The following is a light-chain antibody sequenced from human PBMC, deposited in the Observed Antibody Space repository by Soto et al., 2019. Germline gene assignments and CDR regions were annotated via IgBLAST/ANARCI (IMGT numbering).Light chain of an antibody. Sequence: ESVLISVLAAPFLYQRERATLSCRGRQSVCNYLARYQQKPGQAPRLLIYDASNRATGLPARFSGSGSGTDFTLTISSLEPEDFAVYYCQQRSNWPRFTFGQGTKVDI. CDR1: QSVCNY. V-gene: IGKV3-11*01. CDR2: DAS. J-gene: IGKJ2*01. CDR3: QQRSNWPRFT.